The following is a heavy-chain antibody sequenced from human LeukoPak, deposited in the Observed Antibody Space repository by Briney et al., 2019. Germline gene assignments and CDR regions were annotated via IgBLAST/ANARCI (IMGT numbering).Heavy chain of an antibody. V-gene: IGHV4-39*01. D-gene: IGHD3-10*01. CDR3: ARQLPRGLDY. J-gene: IGHJ4*02. CDR2: SYYSGST. CDR1: GRSISSCSYY. Sequence: SQTLSLTCTLSGRSISSCSYYWGWHGQPPGKGLEWIGSSYYSGSTYYNPSLKGRVTISVDTSKNQFALKLSSVTAADTAVYYCARQLPRGLDYWGQGTLVTVSS.